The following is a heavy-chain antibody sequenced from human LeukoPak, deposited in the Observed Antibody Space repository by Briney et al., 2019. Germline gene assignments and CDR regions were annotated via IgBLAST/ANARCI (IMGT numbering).Heavy chain of an antibody. Sequence: SETLSLTCTISGGSITSSSYYWGWIRQPPGKGLDWIGNIYYNGNTYYNPSLKSRVAISIDTSNSQFSLKLSSVTAADTAVYYCARPTRPSIVATGAVSDNWGRGTLLTVSS. V-gene: IGHV4-39*01. J-gene: IGHJ4*02. D-gene: IGHD6-13*01. CDR2: IYYNGNT. CDR1: GGSITSSSYY. CDR3: ARPTRPSIVATGAVSDN.